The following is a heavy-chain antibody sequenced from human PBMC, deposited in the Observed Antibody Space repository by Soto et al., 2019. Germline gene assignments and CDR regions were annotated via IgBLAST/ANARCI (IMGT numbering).Heavy chain of an antibody. D-gene: IGHD2-2*01. CDR1: GGTFSSYA. V-gene: IGHV1-69*05. Sequence: QVQLVQSGAEVKKPGSSVKVSCKASGGTFSSYAISWVRQAPGQGLEWMGGIIPIFGTANYAQKFQGRVTITSDESTSTASMELSSLRSEDTAVYYCARGEWYRLHIPLYWFDPWGQGTLVTVSS. J-gene: IGHJ5*02. CDR3: ARGEWYRLHIPLYWFDP. CDR2: IIPIFGTA.